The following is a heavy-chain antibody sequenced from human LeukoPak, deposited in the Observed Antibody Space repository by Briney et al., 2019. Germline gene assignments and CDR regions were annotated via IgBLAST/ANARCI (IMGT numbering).Heavy chain of an antibody. J-gene: IGHJ6*03. CDR1: GASFNSDDQY. V-gene: IGHV4-30-4*08. Sequence: SQTLSLTCTVSGASFNSDDQYWNWIRQSPGKGLEWIGSIHPSGMLYNNPSLESRVTISVDTSKNQFSLKLSSVTAADTAAYYCARAYYDFWSGYYSGHYYYMDVWGKGTTVTVSS. CDR2: IHPSGML. CDR3: ARAYYDFWSGYYSGHYYYMDV. D-gene: IGHD3-3*01.